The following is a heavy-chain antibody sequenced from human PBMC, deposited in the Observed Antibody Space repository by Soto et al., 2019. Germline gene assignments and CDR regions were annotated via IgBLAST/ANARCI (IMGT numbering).Heavy chain of an antibody. CDR2: IYHSGRT. CDR3: ARESARNWFYP. CDR1: GGSVSSAGYY. V-gene: IGHV4-61*08. Sequence: QVQLQESGPGLVKPSETLSLTCSVSGGSVSSAGYYWSWIRQPPGKGLEWIGNIYHSGRTNYNSSLNGRVIISVDTSKNQFSLKLTSMTAADTAVYYCARESARNWFYPWGQGTLVTVSS. J-gene: IGHJ5*02.